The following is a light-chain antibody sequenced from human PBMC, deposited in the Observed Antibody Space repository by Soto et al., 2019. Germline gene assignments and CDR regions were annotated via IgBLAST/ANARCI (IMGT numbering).Light chain of an antibody. V-gene: IGKV3D-20*01. CDR1: QSVCRRR. CDR3: QQYGNSPIT. CDR2: YAS. Sequence: VLTQSPATLCWSPGETSTLPCRASQSVCRRRLTWYHQNAGPAPRLLIYYASSRAFGIPDRFSGSGAGKDFTHTISRLEPEDFGVYYCQQYGNSPITFGQGTRMEIK. J-gene: IGKJ5*01.